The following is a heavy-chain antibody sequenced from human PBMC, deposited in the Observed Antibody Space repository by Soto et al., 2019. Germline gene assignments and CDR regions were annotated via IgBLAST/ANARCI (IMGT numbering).Heavy chain of an antibody. CDR1: GVSFSGYY. J-gene: IGHJ4*02. CDR2: INHSGST. CDR3: ARGRAARLHY. D-gene: IGHD6-6*01. V-gene: IGHV4-34*01. Sequence: SETLSLTCAVYGVSFSGYYWSWIRQPPGKGLEWIGEINHSGSTNYNPSLKSRVTISVDTSKNQFSLKLSSVTAADTAVYYCARGRAARLHYWGQGTLVTVS.